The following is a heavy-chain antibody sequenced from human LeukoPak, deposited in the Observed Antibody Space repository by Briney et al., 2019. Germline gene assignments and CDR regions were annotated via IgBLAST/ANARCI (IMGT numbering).Heavy chain of an antibody. Sequence: SETLSLTCTVSGGSISSSSYYWGWIRQPPGKGLEWIGSIYYSGSTYYNPSLKSRVTISVDTSKNQFSLKLSSVTAADTAVYYCATIAAAGTSFDYWGQGTLVTVSS. J-gene: IGHJ4*02. V-gene: IGHV4-39*07. CDR1: GGSISSSSYY. D-gene: IGHD6-13*01. CDR3: ATIAAAGTSFDY. CDR2: IYYSGST.